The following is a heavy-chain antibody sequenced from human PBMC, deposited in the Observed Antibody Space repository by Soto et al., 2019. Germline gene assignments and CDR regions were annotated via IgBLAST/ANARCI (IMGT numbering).Heavy chain of an antibody. CDR2: IGTAGDT. Sequence: GGSLRLSCAASGFTFSSYDMHWVRQATGKGLEWVSAIGTAGDTYYPGSVKGRFTISRENAKNSLYLQMNSLRAGDTAVYFCAREGRNPSLRGSNCLDHWGQGTLVTVSS. CDR1: GFTFSSYD. D-gene: IGHD1-1*01. CDR3: AREGRNPSLRGSNCLDH. J-gene: IGHJ4*02. V-gene: IGHV3-13*01.